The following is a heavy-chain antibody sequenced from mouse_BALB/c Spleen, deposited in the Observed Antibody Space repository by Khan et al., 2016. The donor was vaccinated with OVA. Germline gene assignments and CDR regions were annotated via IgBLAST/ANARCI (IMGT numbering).Heavy chain of an antibody. V-gene: IGHV2-6-1*01. J-gene: IGHJ4*01. Sequence: QVQLQQPGPGLVAPSQSLSITCTISGFSLTSYGIHWVRQPPGKGLEWLVVIWSDGSTTYNSTLKSRLSITKDHSKSQVFLKMNSIQTDDTAMYYCARQPYYHYYALDYWGQGTSVTVSS. CDR1: GFSLTSYG. CDR2: IWSDGST. D-gene: IGHD2-10*01. CDR3: ARQPYYHYYALDY.